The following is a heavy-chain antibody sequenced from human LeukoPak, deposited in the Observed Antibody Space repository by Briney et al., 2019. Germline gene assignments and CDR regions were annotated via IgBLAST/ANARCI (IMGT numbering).Heavy chain of an antibody. D-gene: IGHD3-10*01. CDR1: GGSISSSSYY. J-gene: IGHJ5*02. CDR2: IYYSGST. V-gene: IGHV4-39*01. CDR3: ARLANSGSYYGWFDP. Sequence: SETLSLTCTVSGGSISSSSYYWGWIRQPPGKGLEWIGSIYYSGSTYYNPSLKSRVTISVDTSKNQFSLKLSSVTAADTAVYYCARLANSGSYYGWFDPWGQGTLVTVSS.